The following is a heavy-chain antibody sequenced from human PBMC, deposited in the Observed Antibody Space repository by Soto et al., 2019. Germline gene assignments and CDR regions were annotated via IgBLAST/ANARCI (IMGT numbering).Heavy chain of an antibody. CDR1: GGSISSGGYY. CDR2: IYYSGST. V-gene: IGHV4-31*03. J-gene: IGHJ5*02. CDR3: AREEGVGYDHRWFDP. D-gene: IGHD5-12*01. Sequence: QVQLQESGPGLVKPSQTLSLTCTVSGGSISSGGYYWSWIRQHPGKGLEWIGYIYYSGSTYYNPSLKSRVTISVDPSKNQFSLKLSSVTAADTAVYYCAREEGVGYDHRWFDPWGQGTLVTVSS.